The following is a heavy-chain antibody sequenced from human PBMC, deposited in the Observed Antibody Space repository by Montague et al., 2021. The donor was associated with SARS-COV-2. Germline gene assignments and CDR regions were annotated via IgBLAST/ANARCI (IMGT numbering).Heavy chain of an antibody. CDR2: SNHRGST. CDR1: GGSFSNYY. J-gene: IGHJ4*02. Sequence: SETLSLTCAVYGGSFSNYYWSWIRQPPGKGLEWIGDSNHRGSTNYNPSLKSRVTISVDTSKNQFSLKLNSVTAADTAVYYCARGILSMSMAVVVPLGGIYYFDSWGQGTLVAVSS. CDR3: ARGILSMSMAVVVPLGGIYYFDS. D-gene: IGHD3-22*01. V-gene: IGHV4-34*01.